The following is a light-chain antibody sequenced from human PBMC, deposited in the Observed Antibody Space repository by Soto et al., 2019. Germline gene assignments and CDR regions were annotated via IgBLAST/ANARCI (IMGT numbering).Light chain of an antibody. CDR2: KAS. Sequence: DLQMTQSPSTLSASVGDRVTITCRASQSISSWLAWYQQKPGKAPKLLIYKASSLESGVPSRFSRSGSGTEFTLTISSLQPDDFATYYCQQYNSYSPWTFGQGTKVEIK. J-gene: IGKJ1*01. CDR1: QSISSW. CDR3: QQYNSYSPWT. V-gene: IGKV1-5*03.